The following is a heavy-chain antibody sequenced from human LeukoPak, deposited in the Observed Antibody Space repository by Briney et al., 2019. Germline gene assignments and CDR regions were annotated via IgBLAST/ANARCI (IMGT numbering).Heavy chain of an antibody. CDR3: ARELVVNYYYYYMDV. V-gene: IGHV4-39*07. CDR1: GGSISSSSYY. Sequence: SETLSLTCTVSGGSISSSSYYWGWIRQPPGKGLEWIGSIYYSGSTNYNPSLKSRVTMSVDTSKNQFSLKLSSVTAADTAVYYCARELVVNYYYYYMDVWGKGTTVTISS. J-gene: IGHJ6*03. CDR2: IYYSGST. D-gene: IGHD2-15*01.